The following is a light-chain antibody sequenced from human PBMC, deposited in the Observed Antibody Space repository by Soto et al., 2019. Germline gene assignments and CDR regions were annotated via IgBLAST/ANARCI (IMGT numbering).Light chain of an antibody. CDR1: QNINNW. V-gene: IGKV1-5*01. J-gene: IGKJ1*01. Sequence: DIQMTQSPSTLSASIGDRVTITCRASQNINNWLAWYQQKQGKAPKLLIYDAFSLESGVPSTFSGSGSGTEFTLTISSLQPDDFATYYCQHYNNYWTFGQGTKVEVK. CDR2: DAF. CDR3: QHYNNYWT.